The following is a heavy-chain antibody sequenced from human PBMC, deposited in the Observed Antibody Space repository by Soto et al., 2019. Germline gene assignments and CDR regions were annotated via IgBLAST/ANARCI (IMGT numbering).Heavy chain of an antibody. CDR2: ISTHNGNT. J-gene: IGHJ6*02. Sequence: QVQLVQSGAEVKKPGASVKVSFKTSGYTFVRYGITWVRQAPGQGLEWMGWISTHNGNTNYGKKLQGRVTMTTDTATSTAYMELRTLRSDDTAVYYCARRDYYSYGMDVWGQGTTVTVSS. CDR3: ARRDYYSYGMDV. V-gene: IGHV1-18*01. CDR1: GYTFVRYG.